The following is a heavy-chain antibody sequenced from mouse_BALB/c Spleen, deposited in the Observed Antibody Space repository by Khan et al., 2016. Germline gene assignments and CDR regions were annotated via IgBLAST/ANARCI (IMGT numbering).Heavy chain of an antibody. Sequence: QVQLKQSGAELVKPGASVKLSCKASGYTFTEYIIHWVKQRSGQGLEWIGWFYPGSGSIKYNEKFKDKATLTADKSSNTVYMELSRLTSEDSAVYFCARHEGRTMITTVYFDYWGQGTTLTVSS. V-gene: IGHV1-62-2*01. CDR2: FYPGSGSI. J-gene: IGHJ2*01. CDR3: ARHEGRTMITTVYFDY. CDR1: GYTFTEYI. D-gene: IGHD2-4*01.